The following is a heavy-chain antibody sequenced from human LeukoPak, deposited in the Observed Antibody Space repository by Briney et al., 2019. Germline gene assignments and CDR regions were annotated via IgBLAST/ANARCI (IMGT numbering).Heavy chain of an antibody. V-gene: IGHV3-66*01. J-gene: IGHJ4*02. CDR3: ARDRPSIAVAGTFDY. CDR1: GFTVSSNY. CDR2: IYSGGST. D-gene: IGHD6-19*01. Sequence: PGGSLRLSCAASGFTVSSNYMSWVRQAPGKGLEWVSVIYSGGSTYYADSVKGRFTISRDNSKNTLYLQMNSLRAEDTAVYYCARDRPSIAVAGTFDYWGQGTLVTVSS.